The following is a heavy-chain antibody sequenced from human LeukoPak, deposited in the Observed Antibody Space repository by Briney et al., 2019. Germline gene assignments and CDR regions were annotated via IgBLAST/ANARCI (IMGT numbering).Heavy chain of an antibody. CDR2: IYYSGST. D-gene: IGHD6-6*01. Sequence: SETLSLTCTVSGGSISSSSYYWGWIRQPPGKGLEWIGSIYYSGSTYYNPSLKSRVTISVDTSKNQFSLKLSSVTAADTAVYYCARRIAALTFNYWGQGTLVTVSS. V-gene: IGHV4-39*01. CDR1: GGSISSSSYY. CDR3: ARRIAALTFNY. J-gene: IGHJ4*02.